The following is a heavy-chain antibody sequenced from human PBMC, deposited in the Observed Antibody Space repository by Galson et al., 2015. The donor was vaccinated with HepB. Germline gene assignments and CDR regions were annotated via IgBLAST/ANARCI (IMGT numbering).Heavy chain of an antibody. D-gene: IGHD3-10*01. CDR3: ARDRQRLYGSGSYVY. CDR1: GFTVSSNY. Sequence: SLRLSCAASGFTVSSNYMSWVRQAPGKGLEWVSVIYSGGSTYYADSVKGRFTISRDYSKNTLYLQMNSPRAEDTAVYYCARDRQRLYGSGSYVYWGQGTLVTVSS. CDR2: IYSGGST. V-gene: IGHV3-66*02. J-gene: IGHJ4*02.